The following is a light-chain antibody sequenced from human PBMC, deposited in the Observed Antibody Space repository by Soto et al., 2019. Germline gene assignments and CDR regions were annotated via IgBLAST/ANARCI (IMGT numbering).Light chain of an antibody. CDR3: EQYCSAPST. CDR1: QSVRSSN. Sequence: EIVLTQSPGTLSLSPGERATLSCRASQSVRSSNLAWYQQKPGQALRLLIYGASSRGTGIPHRFSGSGSGTDFSLSISRREPEDLSVYYCEQYCSAPSTCDQGTKVETK. V-gene: IGKV3-20*01. J-gene: IGKJ1*01. CDR2: GAS.